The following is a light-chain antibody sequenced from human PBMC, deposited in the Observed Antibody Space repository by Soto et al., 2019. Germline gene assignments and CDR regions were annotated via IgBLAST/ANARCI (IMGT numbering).Light chain of an antibody. CDR3: QQCGTSPLT. CDR1: QSVSSSY. V-gene: IGKV3-20*01. Sequence: EIVLTQSPGTLSLSPGERATLSCRASQSVSSSYLAWYQQKPGQAPRLLIYGASSRATGIPDRFSGSGSGTDFTLTISRLGPEDVAVYYCQQCGTSPLTFGGGTKVEIK. J-gene: IGKJ4*01. CDR2: GAS.